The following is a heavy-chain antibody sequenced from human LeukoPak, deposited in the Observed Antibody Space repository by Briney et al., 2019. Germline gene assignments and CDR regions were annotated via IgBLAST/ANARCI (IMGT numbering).Heavy chain of an antibody. D-gene: IGHD3-10*01. V-gene: IGHV4-39*07. J-gene: IGHJ5*02. CDR3: ARELLLWFGEPVPNWFDP. CDR2: IYYSGST. Sequence: ASETLSLTCAVSGGSISSNSYYWGWIRQPPGKGLEWIGSIYYSGSTYYNPSLKSRVTISVDTSKNQFSLKLSSVTAADTAVYYCARELLLWFGEPVPNWFDPWGQGTLVTVSS. CDR1: GGSISSNSYY.